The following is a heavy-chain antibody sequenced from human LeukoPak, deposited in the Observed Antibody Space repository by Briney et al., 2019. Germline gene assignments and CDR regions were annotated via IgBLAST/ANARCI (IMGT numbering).Heavy chain of an antibody. V-gene: IGHV3-21*01. Sequence: GGSLRLSCAASGFTFSSYSMNWVRQAPGKGLEWVSSISSSSSYIYYADSVKGRFTISRDNAKKSVYLHMSGLRAKDTALYYCARLSAYYYGSYFYYYMDVWGKGTTVTVSS. CDR3: ARLSAYYYGSYFYYYMDV. D-gene: IGHD3-10*01. CDR1: GFTFSSYS. J-gene: IGHJ6*03. CDR2: ISSSSSYI.